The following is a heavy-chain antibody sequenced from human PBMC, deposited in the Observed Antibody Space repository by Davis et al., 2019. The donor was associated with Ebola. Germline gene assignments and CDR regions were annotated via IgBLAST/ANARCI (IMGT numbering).Heavy chain of an antibody. V-gene: IGHV4-39*01. Sequence: MPSETLSLTCTVSGGSISSSSYYWGWIRQPPGKGLEWIGSIYYSGSTYYNPSLKSRVTISVDTSKNQLSLKLSSVTAADTAVYYCARHDIVVVPAALDYWGQGTLVTVSS. CDR1: GGSISSSSYY. D-gene: IGHD2-2*01. J-gene: IGHJ4*02. CDR3: ARHDIVVVPAALDY. CDR2: IYYSGST.